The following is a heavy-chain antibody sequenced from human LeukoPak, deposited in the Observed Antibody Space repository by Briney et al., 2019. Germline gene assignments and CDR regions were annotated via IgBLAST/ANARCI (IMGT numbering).Heavy chain of an antibody. CDR3: ARSGFNYFDY. Sequence: PSETLSLTCTVSGGSVSSGSYYWSWIRQHPGKGLEWTGYIYYSGSTYYNPSLKSRLTISVDTSKNQFSLKLSSVTAADTAVYYCARSGFNYFDYWGQGTLVTVSS. J-gene: IGHJ4*02. V-gene: IGHV4-31*03. CDR2: IYYSGST. CDR1: GGSVSSGSYY. D-gene: IGHD3-10*01.